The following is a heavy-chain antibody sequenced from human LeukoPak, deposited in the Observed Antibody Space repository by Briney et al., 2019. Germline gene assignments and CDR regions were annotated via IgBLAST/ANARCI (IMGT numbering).Heavy chain of an antibody. CDR3: VREGGDSSGYYFLY. D-gene: IGHD3-22*01. V-gene: IGHV1-18*01. CDR1: GYTFTTYG. J-gene: IGHJ4*02. CDR2: ISAYNGNT. Sequence: GASVKVSCKASGYTFTTYGLSWVRQAPGQGLEWMGWISAYNGNTNYAQKLQGRVTMTTDTSTSTAYMELRSLRSDDTAVYYCVREGGDSSGYYFLYWGRGTLVTVSS.